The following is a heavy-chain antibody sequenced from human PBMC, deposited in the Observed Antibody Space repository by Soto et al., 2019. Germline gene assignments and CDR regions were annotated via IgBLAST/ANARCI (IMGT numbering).Heavy chain of an antibody. D-gene: IGHD3-22*01. CDR3: AKDTYYHDSSGYYVFDY. Sequence: GGSLRLSCAASDFTFSSYGIHWVRQAPGKGLEWVAVISYDGSNKQYGDYVKGRFTMSRDNSKNTVHLQMNSLRVEDTTVYYCAKDTYYHDSSGYYVFDYWGQGALVTVSS. J-gene: IGHJ4*02. V-gene: IGHV3-30*18. CDR1: DFTFSSYG. CDR2: ISYDGSNK.